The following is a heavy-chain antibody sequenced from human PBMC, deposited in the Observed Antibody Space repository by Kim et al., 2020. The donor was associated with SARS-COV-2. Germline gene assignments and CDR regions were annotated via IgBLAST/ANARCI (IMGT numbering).Heavy chain of an antibody. CDR1: GDSISSGSYF. D-gene: IGHD1-7*01. V-gene: IGHV4-39*01. CDR2: FYYSGST. CDR3: ARHFLGWNYLYFQH. J-gene: IGHJ1*01. Sequence: SETLSLTCTVSGDSISSGSYFWGWVRQPPGKGLEWIGSFYYSGSTYYSPSLKSRATISVDSSMTHFSLKLTSVTAADTALYYCARHFLGWNYLYFQHWGQGTLVTVSS.